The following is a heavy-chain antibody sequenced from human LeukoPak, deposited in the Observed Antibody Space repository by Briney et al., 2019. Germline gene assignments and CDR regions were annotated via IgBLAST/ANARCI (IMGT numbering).Heavy chain of an antibody. CDR1: GFTVSSNY. Sequence: GGSLRLSCAASGFTVSSNYMSWVRQAPGKGLEWVSVIYSGGSTYYADSVKGRFTISRDNSKNTLYLQMNSLRAEDTAVYYCAKDLAYGGNSPFDYWGQGTLVTVSS. CDR2: IYSGGST. V-gene: IGHV3-53*01. J-gene: IGHJ4*02. D-gene: IGHD4-23*01. CDR3: AKDLAYGGNSPFDY.